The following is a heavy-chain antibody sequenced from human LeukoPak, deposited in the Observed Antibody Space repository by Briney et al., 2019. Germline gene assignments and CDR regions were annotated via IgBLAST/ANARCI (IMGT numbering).Heavy chain of an antibody. CDR3: ARGGVIVRGVPFSIRWNWFDP. D-gene: IGHD3-10*01. V-gene: IGHV4-34*01. CDR1: GGSFSGYY. J-gene: IGHJ5*02. CDR2: INHSGST. Sequence: RASETLSLTCAVYGGSFSGYYWSWIRQPPGKGLEWIGEINHSGSTNYNPSLKSRVTISVDTSKNQFSLKLSSVTAADTAVYYCARGGVIVRGVPFSIRWNWFDPWGQGTLVTVSS.